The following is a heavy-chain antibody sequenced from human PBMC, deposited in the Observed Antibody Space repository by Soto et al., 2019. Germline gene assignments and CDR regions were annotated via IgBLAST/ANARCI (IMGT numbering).Heavy chain of an antibody. CDR2: IYHSGRS. V-gene: IGHV4-59*01. CDR1: GGSINNYY. D-gene: IGHD1-26*01. CDR3: AKGGLDGRGDWFDP. Sequence: SETLSLTCTVSGGSINNYYWSWIRQTPGKGLDWIANIYHSGRSNYNPSLKSRVIISVDTPNNQFSLRLASVTAADPAVYYCAKGGLDGRGDWFDPWGQGTPVTVPQ. J-gene: IGHJ5*02.